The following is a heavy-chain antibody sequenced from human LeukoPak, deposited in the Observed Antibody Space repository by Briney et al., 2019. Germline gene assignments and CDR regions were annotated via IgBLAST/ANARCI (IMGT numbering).Heavy chain of an antibody. CDR1: GSTFTNSG. CDR3: ARDQSVRLLQTSSTYFKHVFAI. Sequence: ASVSVSCTPSGSTFTNSGISSVRQAPGLGLKWMSWIRAYNGITNYAQKVQGIVTITTDTSTSTAYMELRSLRFDDTAVYYCARDQSVRLLQTSSTYFKHVFAIWGQGSMVTVSS. D-gene: IGHD6-13*01. J-gene: IGHJ3*02. CDR2: IRAYNGIT. V-gene: IGHV1-18*01.